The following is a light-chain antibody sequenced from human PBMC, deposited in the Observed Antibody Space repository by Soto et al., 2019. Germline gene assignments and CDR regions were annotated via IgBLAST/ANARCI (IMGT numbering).Light chain of an antibody. CDR3: QQRGNWIT. CDR2: DAS. Sequence: EIVLTQSPATLSLSPGERATLSCRASQSVSSYLAWYQQKPGQAPRLLIYDASNRATGIPPRFSASGSGTDFTLTISSLEPEDSAVYYCQQRGNWITFGPGTRLEIK. J-gene: IGKJ5*01. CDR1: QSVSSY. V-gene: IGKV3-11*01.